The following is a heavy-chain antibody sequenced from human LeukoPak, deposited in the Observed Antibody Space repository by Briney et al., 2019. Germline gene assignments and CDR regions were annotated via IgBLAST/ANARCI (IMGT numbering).Heavy chain of an antibody. CDR2: IIPIFGTA. Sequence: SVKVSCKASGGTFSSYAISWVRQAPGQGLEWMGGIIPIFGTANYAQKFQGRVTIAADKSTSTAYMELSSLRSEDTAVYYCARDLPFDGSGTYFPFDIWGQGTMVTVSS. J-gene: IGHJ3*02. CDR1: GGTFSSYA. CDR3: ARDLPFDGSGTYFPFDI. V-gene: IGHV1-69*06. D-gene: IGHD3-10*01.